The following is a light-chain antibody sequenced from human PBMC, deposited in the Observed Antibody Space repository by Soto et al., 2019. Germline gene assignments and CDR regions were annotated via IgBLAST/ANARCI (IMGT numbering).Light chain of an antibody. CDR1: QSISSNN. CDR3: QQYGTSPSWT. Sequence: ETVLTQSPGTLSLSPGERATLSCRASQSISSNNLAWYQQKPGQAPSLLMYVASIRATGIPDRFSGSGSGTDFTLTVSRLEPDDWAVDYGQQYGTSPSWTFGRGTKVEIK. CDR2: VAS. V-gene: IGKV3-20*01. J-gene: IGKJ1*01.